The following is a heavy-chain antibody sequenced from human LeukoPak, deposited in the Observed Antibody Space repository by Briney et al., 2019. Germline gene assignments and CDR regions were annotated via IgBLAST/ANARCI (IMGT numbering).Heavy chain of an antibody. CDR3: ARSEALYGMDV. V-gene: IGHV4-59*01. J-gene: IGHJ6*02. CDR2: IYDSGNT. D-gene: IGHD1-14*01. Sequence: SETLSLTCTVSGGSISSWYWSWIRQPPGKGLEWIGYIYDSGNTNYNPSLKTRVTISVDTSKNQLSLKLSSVTAADTAVYYCARSEALYGMDVWGQGTTVTVSS. CDR1: GGSISSWY.